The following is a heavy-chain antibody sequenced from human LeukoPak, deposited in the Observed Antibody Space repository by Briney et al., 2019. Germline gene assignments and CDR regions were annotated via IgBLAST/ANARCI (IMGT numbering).Heavy chain of an antibody. J-gene: IGHJ4*02. Sequence: GGSLRLSCAAPGFTFTNAWMNWVRQAPGKGLEWVGRVKSKTDGGTTDYAAPVEGRFTISRDDSKNTLYLQMNNLKIEDTAVYFCSTGIVSGTSYWGQGTLVTVSS. V-gene: IGHV3-15*05. D-gene: IGHD1-26*01. CDR3: STGIVSGTSY. CDR1: GFTFTNAW. CDR2: VKSKTDGGTT.